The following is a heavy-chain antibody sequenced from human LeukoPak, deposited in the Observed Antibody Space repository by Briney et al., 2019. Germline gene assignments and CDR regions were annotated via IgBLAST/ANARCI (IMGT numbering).Heavy chain of an antibody. J-gene: IGHJ4*02. Sequence: AGGSLRLSCAASGFTVSDKYMSWVRQAPGKGLEWVSTIYRDGNTHYAAFVRGRFTISRDNSENTLYLQMSSLRVEDTAVYYCARDSGDYVGTGGDWGQGTLVMVSS. V-gene: IGHV3-66*01. CDR1: GFTVSDKY. CDR3: ARDSGDYVGTGGD. D-gene: IGHD4-17*01. CDR2: IYRDGNT.